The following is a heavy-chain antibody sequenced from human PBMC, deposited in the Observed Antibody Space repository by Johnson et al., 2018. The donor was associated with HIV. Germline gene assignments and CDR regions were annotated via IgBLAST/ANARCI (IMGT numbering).Heavy chain of an antibody. CDR2: ISYDGSNK. V-gene: IGHV3-30*18. J-gene: IGHJ3*02. Sequence: QVQLVESGGGLVKPGGSLRLSCAASGFTFSSYGMHWVRQAPGKGLEWVAVISYDGSNKYYADSVKGRFTISRDNSKNTLYLQMNSLRAEDTAVYYCAKDMRQWELLDAFDIWGQGTMVTVSS. CDR1: GFTFSSYG. D-gene: IGHD1-26*01. CDR3: AKDMRQWELLDAFDI.